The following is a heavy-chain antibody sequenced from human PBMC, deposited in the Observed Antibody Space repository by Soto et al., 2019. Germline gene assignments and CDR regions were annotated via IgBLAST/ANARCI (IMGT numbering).Heavy chain of an antibody. D-gene: IGHD5-18*01. Sequence: GGSLRLSCAASGFTFSSYAMSWVRQAPGKGLEWVSAISGSGGSTYYADSVKGRFTISRDNSKDTLYLQMNSLRAEDTAVYYCAKDGTPTAMVTYFDYWRQGTMVTVSS. CDR3: AKDGTPTAMVTYFDY. V-gene: IGHV3-23*01. CDR2: ISGSGGST. CDR1: GFTFSSYA. J-gene: IGHJ4*02.